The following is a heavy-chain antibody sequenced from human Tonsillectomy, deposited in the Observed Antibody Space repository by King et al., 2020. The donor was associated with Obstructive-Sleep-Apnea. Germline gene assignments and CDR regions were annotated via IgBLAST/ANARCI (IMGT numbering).Heavy chain of an antibody. CDR3: ARESSVTTDVDY. V-gene: IGHV3-30*04. CDR1: GFTFRGYA. J-gene: IGHJ4*02. D-gene: IGHD4-17*01. Sequence: VQLVESGGGVVQPGGSLRISCVASGFTFRGYAMHWVRQAPGKGLEWVALGTYDELKKKYADSVKGRFSISRDDSKNTFYLQMNSLREEDTAVYFCARESSVTTDVDYWGQGTLVTVSS. CDR2: GTYDELKK.